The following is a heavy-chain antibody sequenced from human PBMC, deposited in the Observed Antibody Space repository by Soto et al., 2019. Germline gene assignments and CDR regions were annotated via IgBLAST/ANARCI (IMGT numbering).Heavy chain of an antibody. V-gene: IGHV4-39*01. CDR1: GGSISSSGYY. D-gene: IGHD4-17*01. CDR2: IYYSGST. Sequence: QLQLLESGPGLVKPSETLSLTCTVSGGSISSSGYYWGWIRQPPGKGLEWIGTIYYSGSTYYNPSLKSRVTISVDTSKNQFSLKLSSVTAADTAVYYCARQFSVYGDYGRYFDFWGQGTLVTVSS. CDR3: ARQFSVYGDYGRYFDF. J-gene: IGHJ4*02.